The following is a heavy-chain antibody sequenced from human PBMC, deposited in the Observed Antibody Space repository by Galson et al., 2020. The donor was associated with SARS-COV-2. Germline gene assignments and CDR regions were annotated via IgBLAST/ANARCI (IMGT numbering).Heavy chain of an antibody. J-gene: IGHJ4*02. D-gene: IGHD3-10*01. V-gene: IGHV3-30*18. Sequence: LSCAASGFTFSSYGMHWVRQAPGKGLEWVAVISYDRSNKYYADSVKGRFTISRDNSKNTLYLQMNSLRAEDTAVYYCAKDTAELLLWFGELSPFDYWGQGTLVTVSS. CDR1: GFTFSSYG. CDR2: ISYDRSNK. CDR3: AKDTAELLLWFGELSPFDY.